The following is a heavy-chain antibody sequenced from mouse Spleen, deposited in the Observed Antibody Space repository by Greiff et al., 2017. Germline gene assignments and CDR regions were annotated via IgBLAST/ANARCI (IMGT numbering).Heavy chain of an antibody. CDR3: ASNPYYFDY. V-gene: IGHV1-26*01. J-gene: IGHJ2*01. Sequence: EVQLQQSGPELVKPGASVKISCKASGYTFTDYYMNWVKQSHGKSLEWIGDINPNNGGTSYNQKFKGKATLTVDKSSSTAYMELRSLTSEDSAVYYCASNPYYFDYWGQGTTLTVSS. CDR2: INPNNGGT. CDR1: GYTFTDYY. D-gene: IGHD4-1*01.